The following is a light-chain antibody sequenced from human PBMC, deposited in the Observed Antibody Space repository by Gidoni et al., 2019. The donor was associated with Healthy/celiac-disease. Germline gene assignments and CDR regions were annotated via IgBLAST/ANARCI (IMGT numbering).Light chain of an antibody. V-gene: IGKV3-15*01. CDR2: GAS. CDR3: QQYNNWPMYT. CDR1: TSVSSN. Sequence: EIVMTQSPATLSVSPGERATLSCSANTSVSSNLARYQQKPGKAPRLLIYGASTRATVIPPRFSGSGSGTEFTLTISSLQSEDFAVYYCQQYNNWPMYTFXQXTKLEIK. J-gene: IGKJ2*01.